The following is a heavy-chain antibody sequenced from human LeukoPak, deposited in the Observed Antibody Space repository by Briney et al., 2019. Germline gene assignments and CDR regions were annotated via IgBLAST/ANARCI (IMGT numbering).Heavy chain of an antibody. Sequence: TPSETLSLTCAVYGGSFSDYYWNWIRQPPGKGLEWIGEINHSGSTNYNPSLKSRVTMSVDTFKNQFSLTLSSVTAADTAVYYCARGIYSNYDWFDPWGQGTLVTVSS. CDR1: GGSFSDYY. CDR2: INHSGST. D-gene: IGHD4-11*01. V-gene: IGHV4-34*01. CDR3: ARGIYSNYDWFDP. J-gene: IGHJ5*02.